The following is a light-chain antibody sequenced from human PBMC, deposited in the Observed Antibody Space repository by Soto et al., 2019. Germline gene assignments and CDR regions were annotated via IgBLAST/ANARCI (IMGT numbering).Light chain of an antibody. J-gene: IGLJ2*01. V-gene: IGLV4-69*01. CDR3: QTWDSAIRV. Sequence: QLVLAQLPSASASLGASVKLTCTLTSGPSSYTIAWHQQQPGRGPRYLMKINSDGSHMKGDGIPARFSGSSSESERHLTISNVQSEDEADYYCQTWDSAIRVFGGGTKLTVL. CDR1: SGPSSYT. CDR2: INSDGSH.